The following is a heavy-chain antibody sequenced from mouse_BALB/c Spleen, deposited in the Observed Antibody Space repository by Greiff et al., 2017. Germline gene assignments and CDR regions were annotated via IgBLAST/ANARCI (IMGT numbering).Heavy chain of an antibody. V-gene: IGHV7-3*02. Sequence: EVKVVESGGGLVQPGGSLRLSCATSGFTFTDYYMSWVRQPPGKALEWLGFIRNKANGYTTEYSASVKGRFTISRDNSQSILYLQMNTLRAEDSATYYCARAVSSYFDYWGQGTSVTVSS. CDR3: ARAVSSYFDY. J-gene: IGHJ4*01. D-gene: IGHD1-1*01. CDR1: GFTFTDYY. CDR2: IRNKANGYTT.